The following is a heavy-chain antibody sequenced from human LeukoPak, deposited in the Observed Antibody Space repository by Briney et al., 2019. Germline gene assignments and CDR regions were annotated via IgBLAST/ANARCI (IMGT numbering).Heavy chain of an antibody. CDR2: IGYTGHT. Sequence: GGSLRLSCAASGFTFSSYDMHWVRQVTGKGLEWVSGIGYTGHTYYSGSVKGRFTISRENAKSSLYLQMNDLTAGDTAVYYCTTGAEGWNYWGQGTLVTVSS. V-gene: IGHV3-13*01. J-gene: IGHJ4*02. CDR1: GFTFSSYD. CDR3: TTGAEGWNY. D-gene: IGHD7-27*01.